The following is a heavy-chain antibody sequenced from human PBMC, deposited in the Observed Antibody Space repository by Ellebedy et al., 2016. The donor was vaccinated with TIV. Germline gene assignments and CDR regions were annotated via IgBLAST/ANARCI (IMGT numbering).Heavy chain of an antibody. J-gene: IGHJ4*02. CDR2: ISGSGGST. CDR1: GFTFTQYW. D-gene: IGHD2-15*01. CDR3: AKDRALGYCTGGSCNTK. V-gene: IGHV3-23*01. Sequence: PGGSLRLSCAASGFTFTQYWLHWVRQAPGKGLEWVSAISGSGGSTYYADSVKGRCTISRDISRNTLYLQMNSLRAEDTAVYYCAKDRALGYCTGGSCNTKWGQGTLVTVSS.